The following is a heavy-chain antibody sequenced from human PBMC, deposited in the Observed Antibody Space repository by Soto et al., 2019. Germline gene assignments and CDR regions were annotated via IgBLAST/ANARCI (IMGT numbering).Heavy chain of an antibody. CDR3: ARYVRGHYYYYGMDV. CDR2: ISAYNGNT. CDR1: GYTFTSYG. V-gene: IGHV1-18*01. Sequence: QVQLVQSGAEVKKPGASVKVSCKASGYTFTSYGISWVRQAPGQGLEWMGWISAYNGNTNYAQRLQGRVTMTTDTSTSTLYMELRSLRSDDTAVYYCARYVRGHYYYYGMDVWGQGTTVTVSS. D-gene: IGHD3-16*01. J-gene: IGHJ6*02.